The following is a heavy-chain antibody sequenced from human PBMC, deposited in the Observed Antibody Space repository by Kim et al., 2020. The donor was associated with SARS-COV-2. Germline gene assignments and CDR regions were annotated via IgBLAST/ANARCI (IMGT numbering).Heavy chain of an antibody. D-gene: IGHD3-3*01. CDR3: ARDQYDFWSGYPYYYYYGMDV. CDR1: GFTFSSYA. J-gene: IGHJ6*02. CDR2: ISYDGSNK. Sequence: GGSLRLSCAASGFTFSSYAMHWVRQAPGKGLEWVAVISYDGSNKYYADSVKGRFTISRDNSKNTLYLQMNSLRAEDTAVYYCARDQYDFWSGYPYYYYYGMDVWGQGTTVTVSS. V-gene: IGHV3-30-3*01.